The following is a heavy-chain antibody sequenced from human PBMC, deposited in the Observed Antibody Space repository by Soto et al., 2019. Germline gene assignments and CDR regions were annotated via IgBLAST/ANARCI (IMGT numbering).Heavy chain of an antibody. J-gene: IGHJ6*02. D-gene: IGHD5-18*01. CDR3: ARGLQIQLWLPDYYYGMDV. CDR1: GYTFTGYY. V-gene: IGHV1-2*02. Sequence: QVQLVQSGAEVKKPGASVKVSCKASGYTFTGYYMHWVRQAPGQGLEWMGWINPNSGGTNYAQKFQGGVTMTRDTSISTDYMERSRLRSDDTAVYYCARGLQIQLWLPDYYYGMDVWGQGTTVTVSS. CDR2: INPNSGGT.